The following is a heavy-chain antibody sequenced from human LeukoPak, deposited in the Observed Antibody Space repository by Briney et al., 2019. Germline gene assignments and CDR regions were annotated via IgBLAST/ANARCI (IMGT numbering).Heavy chain of an antibody. V-gene: IGHV3-53*05. J-gene: IGHJ4*02. CDR3: GIVYSSGWYGDYFDY. CDR1: GFTVSSNY. D-gene: IGHD6-19*01. CDR2: IYSGGST. Sequence: GGSLRLSCAASGFTVSSNYMSWVRQAPGKGLEWVSVIYSGGSTYYADSVKGRFTISRDNSKNTLYLQMNSLRAEDTAVYYCGIVYSSGWYGDYFDYWGQGTLVTVSS.